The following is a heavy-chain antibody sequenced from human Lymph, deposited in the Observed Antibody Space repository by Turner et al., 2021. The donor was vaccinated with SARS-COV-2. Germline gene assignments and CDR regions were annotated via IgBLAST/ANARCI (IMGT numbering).Heavy chain of an antibody. J-gene: IGHJ4*02. D-gene: IGHD3-10*01. CDR2: ISYDGSNK. CDR3: ARGDYYGSGSYPGKTFDC. V-gene: IGHV3-30-3*01. CDR1: GFRFSSYA. Sequence: QVQLVESGGGVVQPGRSLSLSCAASGFRFSSYAMYWVRQAPGKGLEWVAVISYDGSNKYYADSVNCRFTISRDNSKNTLYLQMNSLRAEDTAVYYCARGDYYGSGSYPGKTFDCWGQGTLVTVSS.